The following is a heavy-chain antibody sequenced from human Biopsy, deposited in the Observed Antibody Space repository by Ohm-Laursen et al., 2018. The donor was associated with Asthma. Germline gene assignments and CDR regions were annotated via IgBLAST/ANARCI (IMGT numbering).Heavy chain of an antibody. D-gene: IGHD4-17*01. CDR2: ISKDASTQ. J-gene: IGHJ3*02. V-gene: IGHV3-30*07. CDR3: ARDRAVTGLNDAFDT. Sequence: SLRLSCAASGFSFSNFAIHWVRQAPGKGLEWVGVISKDASTQDYADSVKGRFTISRDNAKNSLYLQMNSLRAEDTALYHCARDRAVTGLNDAFDTWGQGTMVTVSP. CDR1: GFSFSNFA.